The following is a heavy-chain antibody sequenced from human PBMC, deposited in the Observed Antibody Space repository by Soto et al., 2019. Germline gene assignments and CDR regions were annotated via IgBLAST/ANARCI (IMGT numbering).Heavy chain of an antibody. D-gene: IGHD2-2*01. CDR3: TRTAYMDV. J-gene: IGHJ6*03. CDR1: GFTFSSYG. V-gene: IGHV3-48*01. CDR2: ISGGGTTI. Sequence: GGSLRLSCAASGFTFSSYGMHWVRQAPGKGLEWVSYISGGGTTIYYADSVKGRFTISRDNAKNSLYLQMDSLRAEDTAVYYTTRTAYMDVWGAGTTVTVSS.